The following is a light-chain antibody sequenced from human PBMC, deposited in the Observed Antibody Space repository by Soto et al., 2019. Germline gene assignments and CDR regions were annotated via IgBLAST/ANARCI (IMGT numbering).Light chain of an antibody. CDR1: QSVSSSY. CDR2: GAS. V-gene: IGKV3-20*01. Sequence: EIVLTQSPGTLSLSPGERATLSCRASQSVSSSYLAWYQQKPGQAPRLLIYGASSRATGIPDRFSGSESGTDFTLTISRLEPEDFAVYYCQQYGSSPMYTVGQGTKLEIK. CDR3: QQYGSSPMYT. J-gene: IGKJ2*01.